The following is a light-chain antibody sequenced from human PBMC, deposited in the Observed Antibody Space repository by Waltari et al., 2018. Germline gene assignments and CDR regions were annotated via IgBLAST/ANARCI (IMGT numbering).Light chain of an antibody. V-gene: IGLV3-1*01. J-gene: IGLJ2*01. CDR3: QAWDSSTASV. CDR1: KLGDKY. CDR2: QDS. Sequence: SYELTQPPSVSVSPGQTASITCSGDKLGDKYACWYQQKPGQSPVLVIHQDSKRPSGIPERFSGSNSGNTATLTISGTQAMDEADYYCQAWDSSTASVFGGGTKLTVL.